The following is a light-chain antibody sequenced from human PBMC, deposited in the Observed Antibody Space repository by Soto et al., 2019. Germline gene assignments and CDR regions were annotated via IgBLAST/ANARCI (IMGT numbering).Light chain of an antibody. CDR2: GAS. V-gene: IGKV3-20*01. CDR3: QQYGSSPRFT. J-gene: IGKJ3*01. CDR1: QSIASSY. Sequence: EIVLTQSPGTLSLSPGERATLSCRASQSIASSYLAWLQQKPGQAPRLLIYGASSTATGIPDRFSGSGSRTAVTLTVTRLEPEDFAVYYCQQYGSSPRFTFGPGTKVDIK.